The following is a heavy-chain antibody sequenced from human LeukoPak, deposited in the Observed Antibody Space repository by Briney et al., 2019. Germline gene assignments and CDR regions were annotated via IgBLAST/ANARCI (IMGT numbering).Heavy chain of an antibody. Sequence: GGSLRLSCAASGFTFSSYWMHWVRQAPGKGLVWVSRINSDGSTINYADSVKGRFTISRDNAKNSLYLQTNSLRVEDTAVYYCVRAMDVWGQGTTVTVSS. CDR3: VRAMDV. CDR2: INSDGSTI. J-gene: IGHJ6*02. CDR1: GFTFSSYW. V-gene: IGHV3-74*01.